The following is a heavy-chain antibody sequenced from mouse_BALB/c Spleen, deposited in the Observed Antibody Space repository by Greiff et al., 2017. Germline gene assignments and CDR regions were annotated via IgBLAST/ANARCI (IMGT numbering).Heavy chain of an antibody. J-gene: IGHJ3*01. CDR3: ARSGYGYGFAY. CDR1: GFSLTGYG. Sequence: VQLKESGPGLVAPSQCLSITCTVSGFSLTGYGVNWVRQHPGKGLEWLGVIRGDGSTDYNSALKSRLSISKDNSTSQVFLKMNSLQTDDTASYYCARSGYGYGFAYWGQGTLVTVSA. CDR2: IRGDGST. V-gene: IGHV2-6-7*01. D-gene: IGHD1-2*01.